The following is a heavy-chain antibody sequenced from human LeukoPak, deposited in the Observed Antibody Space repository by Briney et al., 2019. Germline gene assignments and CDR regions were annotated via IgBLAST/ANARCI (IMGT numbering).Heavy chain of an antibody. Sequence: SETLSLTCAVYGGSFSGYYWSWIRQPPGKGLEWIGEINHSGSTNYNPSLKSRVTISVDTSKNLFSLKLSSVTAADTAVYYCARARQYQLLSTWGQGTLVTVSS. CDR3: ARARQYQLLST. V-gene: IGHV4-34*01. D-gene: IGHD2-2*01. CDR1: GGSFSGYY. J-gene: IGHJ5*02. CDR2: INHSGST.